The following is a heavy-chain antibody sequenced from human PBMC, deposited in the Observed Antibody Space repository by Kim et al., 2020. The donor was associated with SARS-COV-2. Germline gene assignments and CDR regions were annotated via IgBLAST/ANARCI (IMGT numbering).Heavy chain of an antibody. V-gene: IGHV5-51*01. D-gene: IGHD4-4*01. CDR1: GSKVSTYW. J-gene: IGHJ4*02. CDR2: IYPRESDV. Sequence: GESLKISCHTSGSKVSTYWIGWVRQMPGKGLELMGVIYPRESDVRYSQSFQCLVTISADGSGAFVQWSALKVSDTAFYYCATGPGVLTNYYFDFWGQGTLVTVSS. CDR3: ATGPGVLTNYYFDF.